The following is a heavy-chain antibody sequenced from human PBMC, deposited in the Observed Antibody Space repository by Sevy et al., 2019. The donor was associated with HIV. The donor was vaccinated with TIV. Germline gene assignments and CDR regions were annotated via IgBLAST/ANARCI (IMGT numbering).Heavy chain of an antibody. CDR1: GGSISSYY. V-gene: IGHV4-59*01. CDR3: ARDGYYSDSSGYYHYYFDY. J-gene: IGHJ4*02. Sequence: SETLSLTCTVSGGSISSYYWSWIRQPPGKGLEWSGYIYYSGSTKYNPSLKSRVSISVDTTKNQFSLKLNSVTAADTAVYYCARDGYYSDSSGYYHYYFDYWGQGTLVTVSS. CDR2: IYYSGST. D-gene: IGHD3-22*01.